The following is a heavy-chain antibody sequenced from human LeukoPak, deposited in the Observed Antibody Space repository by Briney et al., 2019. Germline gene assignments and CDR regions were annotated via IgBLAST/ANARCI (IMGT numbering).Heavy chain of an antibody. D-gene: IGHD3-22*01. CDR3: ARLYDSSGYTNWLDP. V-gene: IGHV4-59*01. J-gene: IGHJ5*02. Sequence: SETLSLTCTVSGDSINGYYWSWIRQPPGKGLEWIGYIYYSGSTKYNPSLKSRVTISVDTSKNQFSLKLSSVTAADTAVYYCARLYDSSGYTNWLDPWGQGTLVTVSS. CDR2: IYYSGST. CDR1: GDSINGYY.